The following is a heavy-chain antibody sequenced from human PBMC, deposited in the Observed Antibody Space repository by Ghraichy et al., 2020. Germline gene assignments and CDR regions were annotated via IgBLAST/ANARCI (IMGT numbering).Heavy chain of an antibody. CDR1: GGSISSSSYY. V-gene: IGHV4-39*01. J-gene: IGHJ4*02. D-gene: IGHD3-3*01. CDR2: IYYSGST. Sequence: SETPSLTCTVSGGSISSSSYYWGWIRQPPGKGLEWIGSIYYSGSTYYNPSLKSRVTISVDTSKNQFSLKLSSVTAADTAVYYCARHQGAPQILRFLEWLPHFDYWGQGTLVTVSS. CDR3: ARHQGAPQILRFLEWLPHFDY.